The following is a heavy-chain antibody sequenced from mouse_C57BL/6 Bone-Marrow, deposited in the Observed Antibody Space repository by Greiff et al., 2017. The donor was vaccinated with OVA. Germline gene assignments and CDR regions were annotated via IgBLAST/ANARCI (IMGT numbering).Heavy chain of an antibody. CDR3: AKRGYGSDYYAMDY. J-gene: IGHJ4*01. V-gene: IGHV2-5*01. CDR1: GFSLTSYG. Sequence: QVQLQQSGPGLVQPSQSLSITCTVSGFSLTSYGVHWVRQSPGKGLEWLGVIWRGGSTDYNAAFMSRLSITKDNSKSQVFFKMNSLQADDTAIYYCAKRGYGSDYYAMDYWGQGTSVTVSS. D-gene: IGHD1-1*01. CDR2: IWRGGST.